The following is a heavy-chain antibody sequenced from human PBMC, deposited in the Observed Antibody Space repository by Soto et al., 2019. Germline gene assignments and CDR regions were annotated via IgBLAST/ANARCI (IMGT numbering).Heavy chain of an antibody. CDR2: ISWNSGSI. Sequence: EVQLVESGGGLVQPGRSLRLSCAASGFTFDNYAMHWVRHAPGKGLEWVSGISWNSGSIGYADSVKGRFTISRDNAKNSLYLQMNSLRAEDTAVYYCAKARRIAVAGLVDYWGQGTLVTVSS. J-gene: IGHJ4*02. CDR3: AKARRIAVAGLVDY. V-gene: IGHV3-9*01. D-gene: IGHD6-19*01. CDR1: GFTFDNYA.